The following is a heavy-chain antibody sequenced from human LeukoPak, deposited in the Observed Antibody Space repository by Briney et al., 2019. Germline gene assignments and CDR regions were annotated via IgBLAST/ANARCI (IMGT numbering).Heavy chain of an antibody. J-gene: IGHJ6*02. Sequence: GGSLRLSCAASGFTFSSYAMHWVSQAPGKGLEWVAVISYDGSNKYYADSVKGRFTISRDNSKNTLYLQMNSLRAEDTAVYYCARDRQCSGGSCYYYYYGMDVWGQGTTVTVSS. V-gene: IGHV3-30-3*01. D-gene: IGHD2-15*01. CDR2: ISYDGSNK. CDR3: ARDRQCSGGSCYYYYYGMDV. CDR1: GFTFSSYA.